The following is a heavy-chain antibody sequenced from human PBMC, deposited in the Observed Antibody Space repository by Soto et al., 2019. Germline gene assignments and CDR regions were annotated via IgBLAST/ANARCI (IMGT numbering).Heavy chain of an antibody. CDR2: IHYSGST. V-gene: IGHV4-39*01. D-gene: IGHD2-8*01. J-gene: IGHJ4*02. CDR1: GDSIGTTHSY. CDR3: ARHEGNGNVWPLDY. Sequence: SETLSLTCTVSGDSIGTTHSYWAWIRQSPVKGLEWIGNIHYSGSTYYMPSLRSRVTLSVDTSKNQFSLRLTSVTAEDTAVYYCARHEGNGNVWPLDYWGQGILVNVSS.